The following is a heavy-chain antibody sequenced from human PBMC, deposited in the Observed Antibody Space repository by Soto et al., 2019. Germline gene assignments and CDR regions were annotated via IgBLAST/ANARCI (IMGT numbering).Heavy chain of an antibody. Sequence: PGGSLRLSCAVSGFTFSDHFMDWVRQTPGKGLEWVGRIRSRANNYITVYAASVKGRFTISRDDSKNSLYLQMNSLRTEDTAVYFCARDSSSCRGGHCYFDNWGQGTLVTVSS. CDR1: GFTFSDHF. CDR3: ARDSSSCRGGHCYFDN. D-gene: IGHD2-21*02. V-gene: IGHV3-72*01. CDR2: IRSRANNYIT. J-gene: IGHJ4*02.